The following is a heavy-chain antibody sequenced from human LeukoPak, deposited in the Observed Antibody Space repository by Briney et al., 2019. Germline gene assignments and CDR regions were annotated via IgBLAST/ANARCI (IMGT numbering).Heavy chain of an antibody. CDR2: INPNSGGT. CDR1: GYTFTGYY. V-gene: IGHV1-2*02. Sequence: GASVKVSCKASGYTFTGYYMHWVRQAPGQGLEWMGWINPNSGGTNYAQKFQGRVTMTRDTSISTAYMELSRLRSDDTAVYYCARGGLLRYFDWLLSAGENKSMFDYWGQGTLVTVSS. CDR3: ARGGLLRYFDWLLSAGENKSMFDY. J-gene: IGHJ4*02. D-gene: IGHD3-9*01.